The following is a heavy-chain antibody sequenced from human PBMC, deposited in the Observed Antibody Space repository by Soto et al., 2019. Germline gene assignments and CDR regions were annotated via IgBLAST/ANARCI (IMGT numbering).Heavy chain of an antibody. CDR2: ISGSGGST. J-gene: IGHJ6*02. CDR1: GFTFSSYA. V-gene: IGHV3-23*01. Sequence: PGGSLRLSCAASGFTFSSYAMSWVCQAPGKGLEWVSAISGSGGSTYYADSVKGRFTISRDNSKNTLYLQMNSLRAEDTAVYYCAKVAVAGNYYYYYGMDVWGQGTTVTVS. CDR3: AKVAVAGNYYYYYGMDV. D-gene: IGHD6-19*01.